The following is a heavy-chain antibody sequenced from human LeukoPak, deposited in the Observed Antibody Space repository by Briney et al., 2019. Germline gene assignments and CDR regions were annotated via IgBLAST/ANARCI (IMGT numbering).Heavy chain of an antibody. D-gene: IGHD4-23*01. Sequence: GGSLRLSCVASGFTSGNYWMHWVRQAPGKGLEWVSAISGSGGSTYYADSVKGRFTISRDNSKNTLYLQMNSLRAEDTAVYYCAKDDSSHYGGKLNFDYWGQGTLVTVSS. CDR2: ISGSGGST. V-gene: IGHV3-23*01. CDR3: AKDDSSHYGGKLNFDY. J-gene: IGHJ4*02. CDR1: GFTSGNYW.